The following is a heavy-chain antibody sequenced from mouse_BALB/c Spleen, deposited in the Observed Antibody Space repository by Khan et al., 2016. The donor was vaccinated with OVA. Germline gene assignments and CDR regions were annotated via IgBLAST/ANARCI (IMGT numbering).Heavy chain of an antibody. Sequence: QVQLQQSGAELVKPGASVKLSCKASGYTFTSYYMYWVKQRPGQGLEWIGEINPSNGGTNVNEKFKNKATLTVDKSSSTAYMELSSLTSEDSAFYYCTRGGYGSPFAYWGQGTLVTVSA. CDR3: TRGGYGSPFAY. V-gene: IGHV1S81*02. CDR2: INPSNGGT. CDR1: GYTFTSYY. J-gene: IGHJ3*01. D-gene: IGHD1-1*01.